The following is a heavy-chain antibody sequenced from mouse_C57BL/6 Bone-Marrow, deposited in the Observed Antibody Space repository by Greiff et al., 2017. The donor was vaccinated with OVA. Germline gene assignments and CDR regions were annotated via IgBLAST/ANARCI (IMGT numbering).Heavy chain of an antibody. J-gene: IGHJ3*01. Sequence: QVQLQQPGAELVKPGASVKLSCKASGYTFTSYWMHWVKQRPGRGLEWIGRIDPNSGGTKYNEKFKGKATLTVDKPSSTAYMQLSSLTSEDSAVYYCARGIYYGNYFFAYWGQGTLVTVSA. V-gene: IGHV1-72*01. CDR1: GYTFTSYW. CDR2: IDPNSGGT. D-gene: IGHD2-1*01. CDR3: ARGIYYGNYFFAY.